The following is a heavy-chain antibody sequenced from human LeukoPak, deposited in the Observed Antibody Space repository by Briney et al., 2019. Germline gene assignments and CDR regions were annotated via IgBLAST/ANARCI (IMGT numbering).Heavy chain of an antibody. CDR1: GGSISSSSYY. CDR2: IYYSGST. CDR3: ARKGLVVPAAPRAADFDY. Sequence: KPSETLSLTCTVSGGSISSSSYYWGWIRQPPGKGLEWIGSIYYSGSTYYNPSLKSRVTISVDTSKNQFSLKLSSVTAADTAVYYCARKGLVVPAAPRAADFDYWGQGTLVTVSS. V-gene: IGHV4-39*07. J-gene: IGHJ4*02. D-gene: IGHD2-2*01.